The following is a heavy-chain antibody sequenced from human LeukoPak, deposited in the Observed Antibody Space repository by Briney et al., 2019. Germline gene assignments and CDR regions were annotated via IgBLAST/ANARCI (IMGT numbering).Heavy chain of an antibody. D-gene: IGHD6-13*01. J-gene: IGHJ4*02. CDR2: IIPIFGTA. Sequence: SVKVSCKASGGTFSSYAISWVRQAPGQGLEWXXGIIPIFGTANYAQKFQGRVTITADKSTSTAYMELSSLRSEDTAVYYCARAPAAGTDHFDYWGQGTLVTVSS. CDR3: ARAPAAGTDHFDY. V-gene: IGHV1-69*06. CDR1: GGTFSSYA.